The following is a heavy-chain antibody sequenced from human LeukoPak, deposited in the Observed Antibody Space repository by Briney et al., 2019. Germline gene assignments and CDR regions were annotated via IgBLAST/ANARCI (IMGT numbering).Heavy chain of an antibody. J-gene: IGHJ4*02. D-gene: IGHD6-13*01. Sequence: GGSLRLSCAASGFTFSSYGMHWVRQAPGKGLEWVAFIRYDGSNKYYADSVKGRFTISRDNSKNTLYLQMNSLRAEDTAVYYCARDTYSSSFWGYFDYWGQGTLVTVSS. CDR2: IRYDGSNK. CDR3: ARDTYSSSFWGYFDY. CDR1: GFTFSSYG. V-gene: IGHV3-30*02.